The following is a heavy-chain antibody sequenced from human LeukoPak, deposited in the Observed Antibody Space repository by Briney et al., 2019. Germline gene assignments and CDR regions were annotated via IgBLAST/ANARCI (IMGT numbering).Heavy chain of an antibody. CDR2: INPSGGST. D-gene: IGHD3-22*01. CDR3: ARLSSGYYFDY. J-gene: IGHJ4*02. V-gene: IGHV1-46*01. Sequence: ASVKVSCKASGYTFTSYYMHWVRQAPGQGVEGMGIINPSGGSTSYAQKFQGRVTMTRDTSTSTVYMELSSLRSEDTAVYYCARLSSGYYFDYWGQGTLVTVSS. CDR1: GYTFTSYY.